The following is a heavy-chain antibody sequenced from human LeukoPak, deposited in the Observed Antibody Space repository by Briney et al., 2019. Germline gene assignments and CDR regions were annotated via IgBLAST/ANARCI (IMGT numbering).Heavy chain of an antibody. CDR2: IDPSDSYT. V-gene: IGHV5-10-1*01. D-gene: IGHD3-16*02. CDR1: GYSFTTYW. J-gene: IGHJ4*02. Sequence: GESLKISCKGSGYSFTTYWITWVRQMPGKGLEWMGRIDPSDSYTNYSPSFQGHVTISADKSISTAYLQWSSLKASDTAMYYCARVIHLGELSLYDYWGQGILVTVSS. CDR3: ARVIHLGELSLYDY.